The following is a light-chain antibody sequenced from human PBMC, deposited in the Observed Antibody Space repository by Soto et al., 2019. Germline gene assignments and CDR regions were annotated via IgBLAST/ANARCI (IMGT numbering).Light chain of an antibody. CDR2: EAS. CDR1: SSDVGGYNY. J-gene: IGLJ1*01. Sequence: QSALTQPASVSGSPGQSITISCTGTSSDVGGYNYVSWYQHRPGKVPQLMIYEASNRPSGVSIRFSGSKSGNTASLTISGLQAEDEADYYCSSRTSSSTYYVFGTGTKVTVL. CDR3: SSRTSSSTYYV. V-gene: IGLV2-14*01.